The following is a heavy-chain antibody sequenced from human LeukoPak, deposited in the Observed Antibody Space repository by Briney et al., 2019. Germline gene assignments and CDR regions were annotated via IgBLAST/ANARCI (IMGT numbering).Heavy chain of an antibody. Sequence: SETLSLTCTVSGGSISSGGYYWSWIRQHPGKGLEWIGYIYYSGSTYYNASLKSRVTISVDTSKNQFSLKLSSVTAADTAVYYCARPTKSLYYYGMDVWGQGTTVTVSS. CDR2: IYYSGST. J-gene: IGHJ6*02. CDR1: GGSISSGGYY. V-gene: IGHV4-31*03. CDR3: ARPTKSLYYYGMDV.